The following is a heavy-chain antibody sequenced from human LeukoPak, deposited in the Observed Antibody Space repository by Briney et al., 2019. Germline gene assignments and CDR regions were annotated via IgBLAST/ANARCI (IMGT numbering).Heavy chain of an antibody. CDR3: ARPTIIRGAVVSAFDN. J-gene: IGHJ4*02. V-gene: IGHV3-48*02. Sequence: PGESLRLSCVASGFTLRTYGMSWVRQSPGKGLEWISYISGSSDTLHYADSVKGRFTISRDIAKSSVFLQLNSLRDEDTAVYYCARPTIIRGAVVSAFDNWGQGTLVTVSS. CDR2: ISGSSDTL. D-gene: IGHD3-16*02. CDR1: GFTLRTYG.